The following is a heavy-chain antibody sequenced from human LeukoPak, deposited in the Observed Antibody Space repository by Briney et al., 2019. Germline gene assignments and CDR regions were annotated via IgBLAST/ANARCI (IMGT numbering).Heavy chain of an antibody. CDR1: GYTLTELA. CDR3: AVIAPLFDY. D-gene: IGHD6-13*01. Sequence: ASVKVSCKVSGYTLTELAMHWVRQSPGKGLDWMGGFDPESGETVYAKQFQGRVSMTEDTSTETAYLELNSLTSEDMAVYYCAVIAPLFDYWGQGTLVTVSS. J-gene: IGHJ4*02. V-gene: IGHV1-24*01. CDR2: FDPESGET.